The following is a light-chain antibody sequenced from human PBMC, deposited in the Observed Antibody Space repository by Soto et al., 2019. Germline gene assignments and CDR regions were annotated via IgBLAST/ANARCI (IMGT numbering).Light chain of an antibody. J-gene: IGLJ2*01. CDR3: CSYAGTHVV. V-gene: IGLV2-11*01. Sequence: QSALTQPRSVSGSPGQSVTISCTGTSSDVASYNYVSWFQQHPGKAPKLIIYDVSKRPSGVPDHFSGSKSGNTASLTISWLQAADGADYYCCSYAGTHVVFGGWTKLTVL. CDR2: DVS. CDR1: SSDVASYNY.